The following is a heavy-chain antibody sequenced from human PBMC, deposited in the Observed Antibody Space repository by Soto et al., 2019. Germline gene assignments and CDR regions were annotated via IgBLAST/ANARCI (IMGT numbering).Heavy chain of an antibody. CDR2: ISSSSDYI. CDR1: GFTFSSYS. J-gene: IGHJ5*02. V-gene: IGHV3-21*01. CDR3: ARDARCDL. Sequence: GGSLRLSCAASGFTFSSYSMNWVRQAPGKGLEWVSSISSSSDYIYYADSVKGRFTISRDNAKNSLYLQMNSLRAEDTAIYYCARDARCDLWGQGTLVTVSS.